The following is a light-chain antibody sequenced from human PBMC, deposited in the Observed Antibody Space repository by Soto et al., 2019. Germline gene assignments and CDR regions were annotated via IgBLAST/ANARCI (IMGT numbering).Light chain of an antibody. CDR2: GAS. J-gene: IGKJ1*01. CDR1: QSVSSN. Sequence: EIVMTQSPATLSVSPGERATLSCRASQSVSSNLAWYQHKPGQAPRLLIYGASTRVTGIPARFSGGGSGTELTLTLSSLQSEDFAVYYCQQYNNWPGTFGQGTKVEIK. CDR3: QQYNNWPGT. V-gene: IGKV3-15*01.